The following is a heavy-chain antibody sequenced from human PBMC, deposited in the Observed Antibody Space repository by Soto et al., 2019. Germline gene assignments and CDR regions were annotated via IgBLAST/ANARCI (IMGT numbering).Heavy chain of an antibody. J-gene: IGHJ4*02. CDR1: GFTFSSYA. CDR3: ARDPYSNYVPFDY. V-gene: IGHV3-30-3*01. D-gene: IGHD4-4*01. CDR2: ISYDGSNK. Sequence: QVQLVESGGGVVQPGRSLRLSCAASGFTFSSYAMHWVRQAPGKGLEWVAVISYDGSNKYYADSVKGRFTISRDNSKNTLYLQMNSLRAEDTAVYYCARDPYSNYVPFDYWGQGTLVTVSS.